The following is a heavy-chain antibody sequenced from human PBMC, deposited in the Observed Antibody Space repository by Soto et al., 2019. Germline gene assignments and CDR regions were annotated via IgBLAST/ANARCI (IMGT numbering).Heavy chain of an antibody. V-gene: IGHV1-18*01. D-gene: IGHD6-19*01. Sequence: ASVKVSCKASGYTFTSYGISWVRQAPGQGLEWMGWISAYNGNTNYAQKLQGRVTMTTDTSTSTAYMELRSLRSDDTAVYYCARDLGVIAVGGPRVWFAPWGQGTLVTVSS. CDR2: ISAYNGNT. CDR3: ARDLGVIAVGGPRVWFAP. J-gene: IGHJ5*02. CDR1: GYTFTSYG.